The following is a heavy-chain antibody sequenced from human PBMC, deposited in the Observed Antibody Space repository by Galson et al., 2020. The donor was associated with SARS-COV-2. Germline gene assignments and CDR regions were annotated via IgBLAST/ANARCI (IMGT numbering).Heavy chain of an antibody. CDR2: IKQDGSET. CDR3: ARSDSGTYRFGDY. Sequence: GGSLRLSCAASGFTFSSYCMSWVRQAPGKGLEWVANIKQDGSETNYVDSVTGRFTISRDNAKNSLYLQMNSLRAEDTAVYYCARSDSGTYRFGDYWGQGTLVIVVS. D-gene: IGHD1-26*01. V-gene: IGHV3-7*01. J-gene: IGHJ4*02. CDR1: GFTFSSYC.